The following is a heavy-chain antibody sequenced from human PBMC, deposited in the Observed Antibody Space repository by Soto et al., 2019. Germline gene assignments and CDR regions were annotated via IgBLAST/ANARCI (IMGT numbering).Heavy chain of an antibody. J-gene: IGHJ6*02. CDR1: GYTFTNYW. CDR2: IYPGDSDT. Sequence: PGESLKISCKGSGYTFTNYWIGWVRQMPGKGLEWMGIIYPGDSDTKYNPSFQGQVTITADKSIPTTYLQWSSLKASDTAIYDCAASIFYYGMDVWGQGTTVTVSS. CDR3: AASIFYYGMDV. V-gene: IGHV5-51*01.